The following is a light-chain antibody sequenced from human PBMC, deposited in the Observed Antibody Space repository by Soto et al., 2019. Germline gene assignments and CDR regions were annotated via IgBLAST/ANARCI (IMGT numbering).Light chain of an antibody. CDR1: TSNIGSNY. Sequence: QTVLTQPPSVSGTPGQSVTISCSGSTSNIGSNYVYWYQQFPGLAPKLLIYVNNQRPSGVPDRFSGSKSGTSASLAISGLRSEDEADYYCAAWDDSSREVFGTGTKVTVL. J-gene: IGLJ1*01. V-gene: IGLV1-47*01. CDR3: AAWDDSSREV. CDR2: VNN.